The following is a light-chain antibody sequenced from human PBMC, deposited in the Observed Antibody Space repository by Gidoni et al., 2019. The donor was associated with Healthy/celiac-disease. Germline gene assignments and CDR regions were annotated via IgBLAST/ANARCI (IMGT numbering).Light chain of an antibody. J-gene: IGKJ4*01. CDR1: QSISSY. CDR2: AAS. CDR3: QQSYNTPLT. Sequence: DIQMTQSPSSLSASVGDRVTITCRASQSISSYLNWYQQKPGKAPKLLIYAASSLQSGVPSRFSGSGSGTDFTLTISSLQPEDCATYYWQQSYNTPLTFGGGTKVEIK. V-gene: IGKV1-39*01.